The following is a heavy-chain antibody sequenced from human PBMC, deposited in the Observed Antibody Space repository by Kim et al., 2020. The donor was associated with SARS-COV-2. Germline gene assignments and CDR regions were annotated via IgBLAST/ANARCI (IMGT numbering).Heavy chain of an antibody. CDR2: ISGSGGST. CDR1: GFTFSSYA. V-gene: IGHV3-23*01. J-gene: IGHJ6*02. Sequence: GGSLRLSCAASGFTFSSYAMSWVRQAPGKGLEWVSAISGSGGSTYYADSVKGRFTISRDNSKNTLYLQMNSLRAEDTAVYYCAKDRALRYFDWGGRGDGMDVWGQGTTVTVSS. CDR3: AKDRALRYFDWGGRGDGMDV. D-gene: IGHD3-9*01.